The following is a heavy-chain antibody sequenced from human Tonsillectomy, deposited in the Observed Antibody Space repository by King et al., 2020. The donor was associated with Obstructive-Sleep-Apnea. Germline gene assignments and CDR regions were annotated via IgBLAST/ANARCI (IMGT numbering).Heavy chain of an antibody. D-gene: IGHD2-21*01. V-gene: IGHV4-59*08. Sequence: VQLQESGPRLVKPSETLSLTCTVSGGSITSHYWSWIRQPPGKGLEWIGYIYYNGSTNYNPSLKSRVTTSVDTSKNQISLKLSSVTAADTAVYYCARHSFMTPVVPQAFDYWGQGTLVTVSS. CDR1: GGSITSHY. CDR2: IYYNGST. J-gene: IGHJ4*02. CDR3: ARHSFMTPVVPQAFDY.